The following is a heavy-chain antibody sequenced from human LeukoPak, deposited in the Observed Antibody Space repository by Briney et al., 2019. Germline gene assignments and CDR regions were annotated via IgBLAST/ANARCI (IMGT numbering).Heavy chain of an antibody. V-gene: IGHV4-34*01. CDR2: INHSGST. J-gene: IGHJ4*02. CDR3: ASTTEPDYDILTGYYRDY. CDR1: GGSFSGYY. D-gene: IGHD3-9*01. Sequence: PSQTLSLTCAVYGGSFSGYYWSWIRQPPGKGLEWIGEINHSGSTNYNPSLKSRVTISVDTSKNQFSLKLSSVTAADTAVYYCASTTEPDYDILTGYYRDYWGQGTLVTVSS.